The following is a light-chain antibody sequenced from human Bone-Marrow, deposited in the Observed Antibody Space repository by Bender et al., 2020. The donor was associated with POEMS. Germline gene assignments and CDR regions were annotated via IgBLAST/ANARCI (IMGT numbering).Light chain of an antibody. J-gene: IGLJ3*02. V-gene: IGLV2-14*03. CDR1: SSDVGAYDF. Sequence: QSGLTQPPSASGSPGQSVTISCTGTSSDVGAYDFVSWYQQHPGKVPKLMIYDVSNRPSGVSNRFSGSNSGNTASLTISGLQAEDEADYYCSSYTSSSTLVFGGGTKLTVL. CDR2: DVS. CDR3: SSYTSSSTLV.